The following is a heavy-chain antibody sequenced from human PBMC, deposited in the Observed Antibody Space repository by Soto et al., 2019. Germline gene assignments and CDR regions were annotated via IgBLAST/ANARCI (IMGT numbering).Heavy chain of an antibody. D-gene: IGHD3-16*01. V-gene: IGHV1-18*01. J-gene: IGHJ6*02. Sequence: QAQLVQSGADVKKPGASVKVSCKASGYTFNTHGLSWVRQAPGQGLEWGGWISDYNGNTKSAEKFQARVSMTTDTPTSTAYLELRSLTFDDSAIYYCARDGGLDPHYGLDVWGQGTAVTVSS. CDR2: ISDYNGNT. CDR1: GYTFNTHG. CDR3: ARDGGLDPHYGLDV.